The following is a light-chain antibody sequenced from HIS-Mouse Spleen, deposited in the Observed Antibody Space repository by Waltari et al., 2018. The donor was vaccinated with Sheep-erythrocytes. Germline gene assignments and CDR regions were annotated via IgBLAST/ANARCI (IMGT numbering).Light chain of an antibody. CDR3: CSYAGSSTCHVV. V-gene: IGLV2-23*01. J-gene: IGLJ2*01. CDR2: EGS. Sequence: QSALTQPASVSGSPGQSITISCTGTSSDVGSYNLVSWYQQHPGKAPKLMIYEGSKRPSGVSNRFSGSKSGNTASLTSSGLQAEDEADYYCCSYAGSSTCHVVFGGGTKLTVL. CDR1: SSDVGSYNL.